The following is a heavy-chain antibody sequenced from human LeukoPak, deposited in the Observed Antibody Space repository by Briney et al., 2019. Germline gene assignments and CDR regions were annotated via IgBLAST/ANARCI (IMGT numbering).Heavy chain of an antibody. CDR2: MNSDGSIT. CDR3: ASLSVVRGVPAFVY. CDR1: GFTFSIYW. D-gene: IGHD3-10*01. V-gene: IGHV3-74*01. Sequence: GGSLRLSCAASGFTFSIYWMHWVRQAPGQGLVWVSNMNSDGSITNYADSVKGRFTISRDNAKNTLYLQMNSLKTEDTAVYYCASLSVVRGVPAFVYWGQGTLVTVSS. J-gene: IGHJ4*02.